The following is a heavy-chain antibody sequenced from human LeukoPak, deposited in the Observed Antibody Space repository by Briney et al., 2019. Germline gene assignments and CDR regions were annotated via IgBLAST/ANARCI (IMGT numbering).Heavy chain of an antibody. Sequence: PSETLSLTCTVSGGSISSSSYYWGWIRQPPGKGLEWIGSIYYSGSTYYNPSLKGRVTISVDTSKNQFSLKLSSVTAADTAVYYCARQKAYCGGDYYSNNWFDPWGQGTLVTVSS. CDR2: IYYSGST. V-gene: IGHV4-39*01. D-gene: IGHD2-21*02. CDR3: ARQKAYCGGDYYSNNWFDP. J-gene: IGHJ5*02. CDR1: GGSISSSSYY.